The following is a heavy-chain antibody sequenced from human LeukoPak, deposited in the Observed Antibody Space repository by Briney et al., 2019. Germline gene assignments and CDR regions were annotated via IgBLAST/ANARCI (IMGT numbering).Heavy chain of an antibody. V-gene: IGHV3-7*03. CDR3: VTYSTGLYKGLEF. Sequence: GGSLRLSCAASGFTFTTYWMSWIRQTPGKGLEWVANINQDGTDKYYVDSVKGRFTFSRDNAQNSLYLQMSSLRVEDTAVYYCVTYSTGLYKGLEFWGQGTQVTVSS. CDR1: GFTFTTYW. CDR2: INQDGTDK. D-gene: IGHD2-8*02. J-gene: IGHJ4*02.